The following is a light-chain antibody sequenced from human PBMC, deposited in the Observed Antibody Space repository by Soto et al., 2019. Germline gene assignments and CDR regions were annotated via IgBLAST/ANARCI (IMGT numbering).Light chain of an antibody. J-gene: IGKJ5*01. CDR2: GAS. Sequence: EIVMTQSPATLSVSPGERATLSCRASQSVTSNLAWYQQKPGQAPRLLIYGASTRATGIPARFSGSGSGTEFPLTISSLQSEDFAVDYCQQYNNWPPTFGQGTRLEIK. V-gene: IGKV3-15*01. CDR1: QSVTSN. CDR3: QQYNNWPPT.